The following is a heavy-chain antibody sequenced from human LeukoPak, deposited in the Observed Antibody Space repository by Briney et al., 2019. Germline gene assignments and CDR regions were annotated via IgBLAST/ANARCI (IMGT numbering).Heavy chain of an antibody. J-gene: IGHJ6*03. CDR1: GFTFSSYA. CDR2: ISSNGGST. D-gene: IGHD2-2*01. V-gene: IGHV3-64*01. CDR3: ARGRAGRVPGPQPMDV. Sequence: PGGSLRLSCAASGFTFSSYAMHWVRQAPGKGLEYVSAISSNGGSTYYANSVKGRFTISRDNSKNTLYLQMGSLRAEDMAVYYCARGRAGRVPGPQPMDVWGKGTTVTVSS.